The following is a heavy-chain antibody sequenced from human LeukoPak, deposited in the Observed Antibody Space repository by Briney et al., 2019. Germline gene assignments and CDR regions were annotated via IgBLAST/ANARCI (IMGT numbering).Heavy chain of an antibody. J-gene: IGHJ4*02. CDR2: MHYSGST. Sequence: PSETLSLTCTVSGGSINISDYYWGWIRQPPGKGLEWIGSMHYSGSTYYNPSLKSRVTISVDTSKNQFSLKVGSVTAADTAVYYCARRGTIDSGRPWNWGQGTLVTVSS. CDR3: ARRGTIDSGRPWN. V-gene: IGHV4-39*01. D-gene: IGHD1-26*01. CDR1: GGSINISDYY.